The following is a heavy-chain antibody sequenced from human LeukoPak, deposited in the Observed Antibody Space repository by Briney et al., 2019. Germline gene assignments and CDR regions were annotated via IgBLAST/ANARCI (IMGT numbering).Heavy chain of an antibody. V-gene: IGHV1-2*02. CDR1: GYTFTGSY. Sequence: ASVKVSCKASGYTFTGSYMHWVRQAPGQGLEWMGWINPNSGGTNYARKFQGRVTMTRDTSISTAYMELSRLRSDDTAVYYCATSTSASVVLDYWGQGTLVTVSS. CDR3: ATSTSASVVLDY. J-gene: IGHJ4*02. D-gene: IGHD4-23*01. CDR2: INPNSGGT.